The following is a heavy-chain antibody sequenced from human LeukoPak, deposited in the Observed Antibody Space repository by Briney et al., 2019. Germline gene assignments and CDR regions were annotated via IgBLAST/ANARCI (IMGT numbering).Heavy chain of an antibody. CDR3: ARVADTALVKRGLFDS. Sequence: GGSLRLSCAASGFTFSTYWMHWVRQAPGKGLVWVLRINSDGSSTDYADSVKGRFTISRDNAKNTLYLQMDSLRAEDTAVYYCARVADTALVKRGLFDSWGQGTLITVSS. CDR2: INSDGSST. CDR1: GFTFSTYW. V-gene: IGHV3-74*01. D-gene: IGHD5-18*01. J-gene: IGHJ5*01.